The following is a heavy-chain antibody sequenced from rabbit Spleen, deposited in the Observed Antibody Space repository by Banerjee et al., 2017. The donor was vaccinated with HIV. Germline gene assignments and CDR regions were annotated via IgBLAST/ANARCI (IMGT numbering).Heavy chain of an antibody. CDR3: TRVDGSGRYIDGSFNL. CDR1: GFDLSSHY. D-gene: IGHD1-1*01. V-gene: IGHV1S40*01. J-gene: IGHJ4*01. Sequence: QSLEESGGGLAKPEGSLTLTCIASGFDLSSHYICWVRQAPGKGLVWIGCIYVGGSAGTYYASWAKGRFTISKTSSTTVTLRMTRLTAADTATYSCTRVDGSGRYIDGSFNLWGPGTLVPVS. CDR2: IYVGGSAGT.